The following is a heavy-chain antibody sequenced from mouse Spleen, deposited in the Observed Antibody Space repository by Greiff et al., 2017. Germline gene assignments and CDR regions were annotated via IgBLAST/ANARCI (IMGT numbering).Heavy chain of an antibody. J-gene: IGHJ2*01. V-gene: IGHV1-54*01. CDR3: ARSDYYGSSDYFDY. CDR2: INPGSGGT. Sequence: VQLQQSGAELVRPGTSVKVSCKASGYAFTNYLIEWVKQRPGQGLEWIGVINPGSGGTNYNEKFKGKATLTADKSSSTAYMQLSSLTSEDSAVYFCARSDYYGSSDYFDYWGQGTTLTVSS. D-gene: IGHD1-1*01. CDR1: GYAFTNYL.